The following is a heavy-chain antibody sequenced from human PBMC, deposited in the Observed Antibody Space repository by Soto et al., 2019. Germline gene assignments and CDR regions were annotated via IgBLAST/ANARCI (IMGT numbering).Heavy chain of an antibody. CDR3: ARGFLGAADYYGMDV. J-gene: IGHJ6*02. D-gene: IGHD6-13*01. CDR1: GGTFSSYA. Sequence: SVKVSCKASGGTFSSYAISWVRQAPGQGLEWMGGIIPIFGTANYTQKFQGRVTITADESTSTAYMELSSLRSEDTAVYYCARGFLGAADYYGMDVWGQGTTVTVSS. CDR2: IIPIFGTA. V-gene: IGHV1-69*13.